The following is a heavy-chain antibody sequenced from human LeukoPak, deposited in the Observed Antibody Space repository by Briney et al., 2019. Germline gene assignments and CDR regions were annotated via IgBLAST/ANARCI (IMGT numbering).Heavy chain of an antibody. V-gene: IGHV1-69*13. CDR3: ARLTIPYLVFDY. D-gene: IGHD3-3*01. CDR1: GGTFSSYA. Sequence: ASVKVSCKASGGTFSSYAISWVRQAPGQGLEWMGGIIPIFGTANYAQKFQGRVTITADESTSTAYMELSSLRSEDTAVYYCARLTIPYLVFDYWGQGTLVTVSS. J-gene: IGHJ4*02. CDR2: IIPIFGTA.